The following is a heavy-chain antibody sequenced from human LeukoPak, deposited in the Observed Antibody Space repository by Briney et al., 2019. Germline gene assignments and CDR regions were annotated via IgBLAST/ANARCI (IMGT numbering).Heavy chain of an antibody. CDR3: ARVVGISDAFDI. CDR1: GYTFTSYG. CDR2: IIPIFGTA. Sequence: SVKVSCKASGYTFTSYGISWVRQAPGQGLEWMGGIIPIFGTANYAQKFQGRVTITADESTSTAYMELSSLRSEDTAVYYCARVVGISDAFDIWGQGTMVTVSS. D-gene: IGHD2-21*01. V-gene: IGHV1-69*13. J-gene: IGHJ3*02.